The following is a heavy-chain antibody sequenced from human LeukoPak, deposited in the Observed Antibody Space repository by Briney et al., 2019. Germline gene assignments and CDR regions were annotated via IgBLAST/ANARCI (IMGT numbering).Heavy chain of an antibody. CDR2: ISSSRRYI. CDR1: GFTFSSYS. V-gene: IGHV3-21*01. J-gene: IGHJ4*02. D-gene: IGHD3-16*01. Sequence: KAGGSLRLSCAASGFTFSSYSMNWVRQAPGKGLEWVSFISSSRRYIYYADSVKGRFTISRDNDKNSLYLQMNSLRAEDTAVYYCARAGGAPFDYWGQGTLVTVSS. CDR3: ARAGGAPFDY.